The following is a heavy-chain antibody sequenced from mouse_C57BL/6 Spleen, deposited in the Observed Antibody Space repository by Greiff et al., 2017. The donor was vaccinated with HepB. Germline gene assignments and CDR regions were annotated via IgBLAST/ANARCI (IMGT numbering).Heavy chain of an antibody. CDR2: ISSGGSYT. CDR1: GFTFSSYG. D-gene: IGHD3-2*02. J-gene: IGHJ1*03. V-gene: IGHV5-6*01. Sequence: EVQRVESGGDLVKPGGSLKLSCAASGFTFSSYGMSWVRQTPDKRLEWVATISSGGSYTYYPDSVKGRFTISRDNAKNTLYLQMSSLKSEDTAMYYWARPVDSSGYVGLYFDVWGTGTTVTVSS. CDR3: ARPVDSSGYVGLYFDV.